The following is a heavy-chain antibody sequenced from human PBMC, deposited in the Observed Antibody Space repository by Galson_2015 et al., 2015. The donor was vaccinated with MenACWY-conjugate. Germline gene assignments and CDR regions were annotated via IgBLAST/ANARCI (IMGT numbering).Heavy chain of an antibody. Sequence: SLRLSCAASGFTFSSYWMSWVRQAPGKGLEWVANIKQDGSEKYYVDSVKGRFTISRDNAKNSLYLQMNSLRAEDTAVYYCAREYKGTEQWLFVFDYWGQGTLVTVSS. CDR1: GFTFSSYW. CDR2: IKQDGSEK. D-gene: IGHD6-19*01. CDR3: AREYKGTEQWLFVFDY. V-gene: IGHV3-7*03. J-gene: IGHJ4*02.